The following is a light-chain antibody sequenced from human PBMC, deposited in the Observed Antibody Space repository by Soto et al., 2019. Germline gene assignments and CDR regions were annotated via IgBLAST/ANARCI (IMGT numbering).Light chain of an antibody. Sequence: EIVLTQSPGTLSLSPGERATLSCRASQSVSSSYLGWYQQKTGQAPRLLIFGASSRATGIPDRFSGSGSGTDFTLSISRLEPGDFAVYYCQQYGRSPWTFGQGTRWIS. J-gene: IGKJ1*01. CDR3: QQYGRSPWT. CDR2: GAS. V-gene: IGKV3-20*01. CDR1: QSVSSSY.